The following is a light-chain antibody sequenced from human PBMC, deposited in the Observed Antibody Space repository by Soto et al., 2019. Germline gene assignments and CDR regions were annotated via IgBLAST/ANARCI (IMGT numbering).Light chain of an antibody. CDR1: QRISSSY. J-gene: IGKJ1*01. Sequence: EIVLTQSPGTLSLSPGERATLSCRASQRISSSYLAWYQQKPGQAPRLLIYATSGRATGIPDRFSGSGSGTDFTLTISRLEPEDFAVYYCQQYFSSRTFGQGTKVDIK. CDR2: ATS. V-gene: IGKV3-20*01. CDR3: QQYFSSRT.